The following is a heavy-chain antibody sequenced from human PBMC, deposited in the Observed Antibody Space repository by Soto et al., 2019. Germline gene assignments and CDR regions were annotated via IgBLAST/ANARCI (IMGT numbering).Heavy chain of an antibody. J-gene: IGHJ4*02. Sequence: QLQLQKSGPGLVKPSETLSLTCIVSGGSVNSGGHYWSWIRQPPVKGLEWIGYIYNRGSANYNPSLNSRVTMSLDTSKNQFSLRLTSVSAADTAVYYCVRDRDYYYEVGGYPVFNYGGQGSLVTVSS. CDR3: VRDRDYYYEVGGYPVFNY. D-gene: IGHD3-22*01. CDR2: IYNRGSA. V-gene: IGHV4-61*08. CDR1: GGSVNSGGHY.